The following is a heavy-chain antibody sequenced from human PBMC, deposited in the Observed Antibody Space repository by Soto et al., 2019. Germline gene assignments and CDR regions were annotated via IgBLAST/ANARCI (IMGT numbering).Heavy chain of an antibody. CDR1: GYTFTSYA. D-gene: IGHD2-15*01. V-gene: IGHV7-4-1*01. Sequence: QVQLVQSGSELKKPGASVKVSCKASGYTFTSYAMNWVRQAPGQGLEWMGWINTNTGNPTYAQGFTGRFVFSLDTSVSTAYLQICSLKAEDTAVYYCARVGAEWCPKPNYYYYYGMDVWGQGTTVTVSS. CDR2: INTNTGNP. CDR3: ARVGAEWCPKPNYYYYYGMDV. J-gene: IGHJ6*02.